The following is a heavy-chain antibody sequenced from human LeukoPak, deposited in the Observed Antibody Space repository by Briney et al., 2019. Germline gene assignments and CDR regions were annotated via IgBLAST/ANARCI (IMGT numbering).Heavy chain of an antibody. CDR3: ARAPLSYSSGWYNY. V-gene: IGHV3-74*01. J-gene: IGHJ4*02. Sequence: PGGSLRLSCAASGFTFSSYWMHWVRQAPGKGLVWVSRINSDRSSTSYADSVKGRFTISRDNAKNTLYLQMNSLRAEDTAVYYCARAPLSYSSGWYNYWGQGTLVTVSS. CDR2: INSDRSST. CDR1: GFTFSSYW. D-gene: IGHD6-19*01.